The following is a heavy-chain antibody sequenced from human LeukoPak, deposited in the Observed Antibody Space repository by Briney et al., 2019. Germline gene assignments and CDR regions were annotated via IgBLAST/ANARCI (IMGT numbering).Heavy chain of an antibody. Sequence: PSETLSLTCTVSNFSITNGHYWGWIRQAPGKGLEWLGYIYYTGSTTYNPSVKSRITISLDTSKKQISLKLRSVTAADTAVYYCARDLEYCSGGSCNWGQGTLVTVSS. J-gene: IGHJ4*02. D-gene: IGHD2-15*01. CDR2: IYYTGST. CDR3: ARDLEYCSGGSCN. CDR1: NFSITNGHY. V-gene: IGHV4-59*11.